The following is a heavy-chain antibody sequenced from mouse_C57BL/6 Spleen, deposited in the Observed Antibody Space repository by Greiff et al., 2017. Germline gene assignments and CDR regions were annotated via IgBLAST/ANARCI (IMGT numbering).Heavy chain of an antibody. D-gene: IGHD2-3*01. CDR2: IWSGGST. CDR3: SKSPAIYYGYSLYCYAMDY. J-gene: IGHJ4*01. V-gene: IGHV2-5*01. CDR1: GFSLTSYG. Sequence: VKLMESGPGLVQPSQSLSITCTVSGFSLTSYGVHWVRQSPGKGLEWLGVIWSGGSTDYNAAFMSSMSITKDHTKSQVFFKMNSLQADVTAIYYCSKSPAIYYGYSLYCYAMDYWGQGTSVTVSS.